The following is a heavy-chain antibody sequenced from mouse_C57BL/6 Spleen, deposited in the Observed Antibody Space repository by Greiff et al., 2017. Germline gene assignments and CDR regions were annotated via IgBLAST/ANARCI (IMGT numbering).Heavy chain of an antibody. Sequence: QVQLQQSGAELARPGASVKLSCKASGYTFPSYGISWVKQRPGQGLEWIGEIYPRSGNTYYNEKFKGKATLTADKASSTAYMELRSLTSEDSAVYFCARLDGGTWFAYWGQGTLVTVSA. D-gene: IGHD2-3*01. V-gene: IGHV1-81*01. CDR3: ARLDGGTWFAY. CDR1: GYTFPSYG. CDR2: IYPRSGNT. J-gene: IGHJ3*01.